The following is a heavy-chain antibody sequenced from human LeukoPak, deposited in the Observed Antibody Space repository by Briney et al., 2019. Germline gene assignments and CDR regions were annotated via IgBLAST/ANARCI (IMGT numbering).Heavy chain of an antibody. CDR3: AREANYYGSGSYFEGTFDY. Sequence: SETLSLTCNVSGVSISTHYWSWIRQSPGKGLEWIGYIYHNGITNYNPSLKSRVTVSIDTPKNEFSLKLTSVIAADTAVYFCAREANYYGSGSYFEGTFDYWGQGSLVTVSS. J-gene: IGHJ4*02. D-gene: IGHD3-10*01. CDR1: GVSISTHY. CDR2: IYHNGIT. V-gene: IGHV4-59*11.